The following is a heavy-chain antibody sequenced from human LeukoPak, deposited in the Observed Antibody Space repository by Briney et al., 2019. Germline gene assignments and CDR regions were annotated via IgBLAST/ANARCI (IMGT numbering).Heavy chain of an antibody. Sequence: SVKVSCKASGGTFSSYAISWVRQAPGQGPEWMGRIVPILGIANYAQKFQGRVTITADKSTSTAYMELSSLRSEDTAVYYCASPHLIPIGNWGQGTLVTVSS. J-gene: IGHJ4*02. V-gene: IGHV1-69*04. CDR1: GGTFSSYA. CDR2: IVPILGIA. D-gene: IGHD3-3*02. CDR3: ASPHLIPIGN.